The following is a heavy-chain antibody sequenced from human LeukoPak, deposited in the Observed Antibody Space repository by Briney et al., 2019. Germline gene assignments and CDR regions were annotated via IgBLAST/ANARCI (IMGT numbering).Heavy chain of an antibody. CDR3: TSWGDTTAEYFQR. V-gene: IGHV3-7*01. CDR1: GFTFNRCW. D-gene: IGHD2-21*02. Sequence: GGSLRLSCVVSGFTFNRCWMNWVRQAPGKGLEWVAHINPDGRDTYYVDSVKGRFTISGDNAQNSMYLQMNSLRVEDTAVYYCTSWGDTTAEYFQRWGQGTLVTVSS. CDR2: INPDGRDT. J-gene: IGHJ1*01.